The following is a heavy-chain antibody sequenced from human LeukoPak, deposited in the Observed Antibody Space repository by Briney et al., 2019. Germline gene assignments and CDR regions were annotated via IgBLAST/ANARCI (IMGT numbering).Heavy chain of an antibody. CDR1: GGSISSSNW. CDR3: AREGDGYKGWFDP. J-gene: IGHJ5*02. CDR2: IYHSGST. V-gene: IGHV4-4*02. Sequence: SGTLSLTCAVSGGSISSSNWWSWVRQPPGKGLEWIGEIYHSGSTNYNPSLKSRVTISVDKSKNQFSLKLSSVTAADTAVYYCAREGDGYKGWFDPWGQGTLVTVSS. D-gene: IGHD5-24*01.